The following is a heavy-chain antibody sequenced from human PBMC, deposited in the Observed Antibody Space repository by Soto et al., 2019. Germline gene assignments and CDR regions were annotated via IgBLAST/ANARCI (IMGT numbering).Heavy chain of an antibody. CDR2: INHSGST. Sequence: PSETLSLTCAVYGGSFSGYYWSWIRQPPGKGLEWIGEINHSGSTNYNPSLKSRVTISVDTSKNQFSLKLSSVTAADTAVYYCARHPLELVSPHFDYWGQGTLVTVSS. CDR3: ARHPLELVSPHFDY. CDR1: GGSFSGYY. D-gene: IGHD1-7*01. J-gene: IGHJ4*02. V-gene: IGHV4-34*01.